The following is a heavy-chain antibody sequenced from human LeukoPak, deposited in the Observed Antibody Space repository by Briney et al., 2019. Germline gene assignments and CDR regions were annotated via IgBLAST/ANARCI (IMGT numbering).Heavy chain of an antibody. CDR2: INPSGGST. CDR3: ASGKQGEELERLFSGPTY. J-gene: IGHJ4*02. Sequence: ASVKVSCKASGYTFTSYYMHWVRQAPGQGLEWMGIINPSGGSTSYAQKFQGRVTMTRDTSTSTVYMELSSLRSEDTAVYYCASGKQGEELERLFSGPTYWGQGTLVTVSS. V-gene: IGHV1-46*01. D-gene: IGHD1-1*01. CDR1: GYTFTSYY.